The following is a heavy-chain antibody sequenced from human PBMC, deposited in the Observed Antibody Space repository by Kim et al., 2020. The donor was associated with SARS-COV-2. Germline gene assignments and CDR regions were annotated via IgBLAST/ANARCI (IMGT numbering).Heavy chain of an antibody. J-gene: IGHJ4*02. D-gene: IGHD6-13*01. V-gene: IGHV3-48*04. CDR1: GFTFSSYS. Sequence: GGSLRLSCAASGFTFSSYSMNWVRQAPGKGLEWVSYISSSSSTIYYADSVKGRFTISRDNAKNSLYLQMNSLRAEDTAVYYCASDSSSWPLDYWGQGTLVTVSS. CDR3: ASDSSSWPLDY. CDR2: ISSSSSTI.